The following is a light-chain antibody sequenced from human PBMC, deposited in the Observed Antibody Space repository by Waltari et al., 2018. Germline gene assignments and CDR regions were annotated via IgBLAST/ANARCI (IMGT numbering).Light chain of an antibody. CDR1: CRDGGGYIY. J-gene: IGLJ2*01. V-gene: IGLV2-8*01. CDR3: SLYAGSNNLI. Sequence: QSALTQPTSASGSPGQSGAISCTGTCRDGGGYIYVSWYQQHPGKAPKLMIYEGSKRPSGVPDRFSGSKSGNTASLTVSGVQAEDEADYYCSLYAGSNNLIFGGGTKLTIL. CDR2: EGS.